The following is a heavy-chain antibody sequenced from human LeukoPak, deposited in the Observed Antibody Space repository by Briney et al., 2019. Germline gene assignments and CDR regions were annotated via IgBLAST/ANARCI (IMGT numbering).Heavy chain of an antibody. Sequence: GGSLRLSCVASGFDFSRYSMTWVRQAPGKGVEGLAYISGASNSIQYIVSVRGRFTVSRANAKKSVYLQMNTLRAEDTEVYYCASLRDYDSWGQGTMVVVSS. CDR1: GFDFSRYS. J-gene: IGHJ4*02. CDR3: ASLRDYDS. CDR2: ISGASNSI. V-gene: IGHV3-48*01.